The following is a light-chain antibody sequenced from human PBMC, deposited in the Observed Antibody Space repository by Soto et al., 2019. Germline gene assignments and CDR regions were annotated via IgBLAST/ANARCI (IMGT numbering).Light chain of an antibody. CDR2: GAS. J-gene: IGKJ2*01. Sequence: EIVLTQSPGTLSLSPGERATLSCRASQSVSSSSLAWYQQKPGQAPRLLIYGASSRATGIPDRFSGSGSGTDFTITISRLEPEDFAVFYCQQHDSLPYTFGQGTKLEIK. V-gene: IGKV3-20*01. CDR3: QQHDSLPYT. CDR1: QSVSSSS.